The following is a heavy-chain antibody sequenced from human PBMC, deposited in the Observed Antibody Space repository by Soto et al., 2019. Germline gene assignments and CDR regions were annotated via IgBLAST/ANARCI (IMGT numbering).Heavy chain of an antibody. Sequence: PSETLSLTCTVSGGSISSDSYYWGWIRQSPEKGLEWIASISYSGSTYYNPTLKSRLIISVDTSKSQFSLKLNSVTAADTAVYYCARRQAGYGTSLPFEDWDQGTLVTVSS. CDR1: GGSISSDSYY. D-gene: IGHD5-18*01. CDR2: ISYSGST. J-gene: IGHJ4*02. CDR3: ARRQAGYGTSLPFED. V-gene: IGHV4-39*01.